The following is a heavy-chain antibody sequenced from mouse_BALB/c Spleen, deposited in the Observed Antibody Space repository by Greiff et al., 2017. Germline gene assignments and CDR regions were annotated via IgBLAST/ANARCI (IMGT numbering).Heavy chain of an antibody. V-gene: IGHV1-7*01. CDR3: ARGSSYVDAMDY. D-gene: IGHD1-1*01. CDR1: GYTFTSYW. Sequence: QLQQSGAELAKPGASVKMSCKASGYTFTSYWMHWVKQRPGQGLEWIGYINPSTGYTEYNQKFKDKATLTADKSSSTAYMQLSSLTSEDSAVYYCARGSSYVDAMDYWGQGTSVTVSS. J-gene: IGHJ4*01. CDR2: INPSTGYT.